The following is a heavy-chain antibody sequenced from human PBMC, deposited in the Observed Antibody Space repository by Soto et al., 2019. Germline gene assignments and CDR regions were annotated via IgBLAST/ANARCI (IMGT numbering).Heavy chain of an antibody. CDR3: ARVHDFWSGSPIDH. Sequence: KTSETLSLTCTVSGGSISSGGYYWSWIRQHPGKGLEWIGYIYYSGSTYYNPSLKSRVTISVDTSKNQFSLKLSSVTAADTAVYYCARVHDFWSGSPIDHWGQGILVTVSS. D-gene: IGHD3-3*01. CDR2: IYYSGST. CDR1: GGSISSGGYY. V-gene: IGHV4-31*03. J-gene: IGHJ5*02.